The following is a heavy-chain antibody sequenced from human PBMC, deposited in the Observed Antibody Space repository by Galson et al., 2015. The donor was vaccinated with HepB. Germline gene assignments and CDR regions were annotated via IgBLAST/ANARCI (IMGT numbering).Heavy chain of an antibody. J-gene: IGHJ6*03. CDR1: GGTFNNYA. D-gene: IGHD2-2*02. CDR3: ARAEGQYTNSYYYYINV. V-gene: IGHV1-69*13. Sequence: SVKVSCKASGGTFNNYAISWVRQAPGQGLEWMGGIIPIFRTAHYAQRFQGRVTITADESTNTAYMELSSLRSEDTAIYYCARAEGQYTNSYYYYINVWGEGTTVTVSS. CDR2: IIPIFRTA.